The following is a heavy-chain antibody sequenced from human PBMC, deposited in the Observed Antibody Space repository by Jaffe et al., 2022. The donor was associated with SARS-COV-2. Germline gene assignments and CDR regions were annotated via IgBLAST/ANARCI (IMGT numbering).Heavy chain of an antibody. J-gene: IGHJ6*02. CDR1: GFTVSSNY. CDR2: IYSGGST. V-gene: IGHV3-66*02. D-gene: IGHD3-22*01. CDR3: ARVMYYYDSSGYLGAGGMDV. Sequence: EVQLVESGGGLVQPGGSLRLSCAASGFTVSSNYMSWVRQAPGKGLEWVSVIYSGGSTYYADSVKGRFTISRDNSKNTLYLQMNSLRAEDTAVYYCARVMYYYDSSGYLGAGGMDVWGQGTTVTVSS.